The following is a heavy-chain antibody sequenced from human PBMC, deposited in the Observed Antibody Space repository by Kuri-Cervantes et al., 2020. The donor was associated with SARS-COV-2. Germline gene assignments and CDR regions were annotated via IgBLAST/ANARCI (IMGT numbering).Heavy chain of an antibody. J-gene: IGHJ6*01. CDR2: ISYDGSNK. CDR1: GFIVNTNY. V-gene: IGHV3-30*03. D-gene: IGHD2-2*01. Sequence: GESLKISCAASGFIVNTNYMNWVRQAPGKGLEWVAVISYDGSNKYYADSVKGRFTISRDNSKNTLYLQMNSLKTEDTAVYYCGGGYCSSTSCLYYYYGMDVWGQGTTVTCAS. CDR3: GGGYCSSTSCLYYYYGMDV.